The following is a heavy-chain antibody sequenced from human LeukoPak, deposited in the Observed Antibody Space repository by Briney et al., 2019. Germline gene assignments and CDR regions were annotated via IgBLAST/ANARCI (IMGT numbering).Heavy chain of an antibody. CDR1: GYTFTSYY. V-gene: IGHV1-46*01. D-gene: IGHD6-19*01. CDR3: ARDPYSSGLLDY. Sequence: ASVKVSCKASGYTFTSYYMHWVRQAPGQGLEWMGIINPSGGSTSYAQKFQGRVTMTSDTSTSTVNMELSSLRSEDTAVYYCARDPYSSGLLDYWGQGTLVTVSS. J-gene: IGHJ4*02. CDR2: INPSGGST.